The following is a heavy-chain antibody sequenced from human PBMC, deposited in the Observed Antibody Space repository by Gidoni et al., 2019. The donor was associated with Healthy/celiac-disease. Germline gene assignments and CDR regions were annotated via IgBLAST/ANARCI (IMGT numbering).Heavy chain of an antibody. CDR3: ARGGGYSL. V-gene: IGHV4-61*02. J-gene: IGHJ4*02. Sequence: QVQLQESGPGLVKPSQTLSLTCTVSGGSISSGSYYWSWIRQPAGKGLEWIGRIYTSGGTNYNPSLKSRVTISVDTSKNQFSLKLSSVTAADTAVYYCARGGGYSLWGQGTLVTVSS. CDR1: GGSISSGSYY. D-gene: IGHD5-18*01. CDR2: IYTSGGT.